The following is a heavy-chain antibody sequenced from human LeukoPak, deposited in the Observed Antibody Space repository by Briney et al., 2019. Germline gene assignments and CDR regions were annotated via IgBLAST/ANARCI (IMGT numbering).Heavy chain of an antibody. CDR1: GYSISSGCY. V-gene: IGHV4-38-2*02. D-gene: IGHD6-13*01. CDR2: IYHSGST. J-gene: IGHJ5*02. Sequence: PSETLSLTCTVSGYSISSGCYWGWIRQPPGKGLEWIGSIYHSGSTNYNPSLKSRITISVDTSKNQFSLKLSSVTAADTAVYYCARRPSSSWYNIHNWFDPWGQGTLVTVSS. CDR3: ARRPSSSWYNIHNWFDP.